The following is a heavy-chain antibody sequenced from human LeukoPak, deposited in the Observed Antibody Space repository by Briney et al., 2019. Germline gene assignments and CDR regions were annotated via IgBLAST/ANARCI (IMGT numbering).Heavy chain of an antibody. Sequence: GGSLRLSCAASGFTFSNAWMNWVRQAPGKGLEWVGRIKSKADDGTTDYAAPVKGRFTISRDESKNTLYLQMNSLKTEDTAVYYCTTGAAAGRGNWSDPWGQGTLVTVSS. J-gene: IGHJ5*02. V-gene: IGHV3-15*01. CDR3: TTGAAAGRGNWSDP. D-gene: IGHD6-13*01. CDR1: GFTFSNAW. CDR2: IKSKADDGTT.